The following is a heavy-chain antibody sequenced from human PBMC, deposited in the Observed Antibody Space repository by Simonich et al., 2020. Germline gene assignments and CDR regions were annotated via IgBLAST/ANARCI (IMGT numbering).Heavy chain of an antibody. J-gene: IGHJ3*02. CDR3: ARQLNDFDI. CDR2: TYPGDSDT. Sequence: EVQLVQSGAEVKKPGESLKISCKGSGYSFSSYWIAWVRQMPGKGLEWMGITYPGDSDTSYTPSFQGQVTISANKSISTAYLQWSSLKASDTAMYYCARQLNDFDIWGQGTMVTVSS. CDR1: GYSFSSYW. V-gene: IGHV5-51*01. D-gene: IGHD1-1*01.